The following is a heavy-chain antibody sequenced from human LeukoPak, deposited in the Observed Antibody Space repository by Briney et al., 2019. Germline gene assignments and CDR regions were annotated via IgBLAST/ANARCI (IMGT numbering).Heavy chain of an antibody. CDR2: IYYSGST. Sequence: ASETLSLTCTVSGGSISSYYWSWIRQPPGKGLEWIGYIYYSGSTNYNPSLKSRVTISVDTSKNQFSLKLSSVTAADTAVYYCARQIVVVSPFXCWGQGTLVT. D-gene: IGHD3-22*01. CDR3: ARQIVVVSPFXC. CDR1: GGSISSYY. V-gene: IGHV4-59*01. J-gene: IGHJ4*02.